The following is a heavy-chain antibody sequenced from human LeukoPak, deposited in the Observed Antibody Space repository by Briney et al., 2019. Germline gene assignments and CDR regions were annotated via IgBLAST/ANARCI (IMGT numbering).Heavy chain of an antibody. CDR1: GFTFSSYG. CDR2: ISGSGGST. CDR3: AKALSGSYVSAPFC. Sequence: AGGSPRLSCAASGFTFSSYGMSWVRQAPGKGLEWVSAISGSGGSTYYADSVKGRFTISRDNSKNTLYLQMNSLRAEDTAVYYCAKALSGSYVSAPFCWGQGTLVTVSS. J-gene: IGHJ4*02. D-gene: IGHD3-10*01. V-gene: IGHV3-23*01.